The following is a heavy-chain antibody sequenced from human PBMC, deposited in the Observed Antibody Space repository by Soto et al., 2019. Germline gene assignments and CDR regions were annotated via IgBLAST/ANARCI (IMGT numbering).Heavy chain of an antibody. CDR1: GFTFSSYG. CDR3: AKTGARGWFDP. V-gene: IGHV3-23*01. CDR2: ISASGSST. Sequence: GGSLRLSCVVSGFTFSSYGMTWVRQAPGKGLEWVSGISASGSSTYYADSVKGRFIISRDDSKSSPYLKMNSLRAEDTAVYFCAKTGARGWFDPWGQGTQVTVSS. D-gene: IGHD1-1*01. J-gene: IGHJ5*02.